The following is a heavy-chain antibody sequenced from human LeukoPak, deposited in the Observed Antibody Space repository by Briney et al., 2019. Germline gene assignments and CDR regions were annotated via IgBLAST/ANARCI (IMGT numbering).Heavy chain of an antibody. V-gene: IGHV4-59*01. CDR2: IYYSGST. CDR1: GGSISSYY. CDR3: ASAPDYYYYGMDV. J-gene: IGHJ6*02. Sequence: SETLSLTCTVSGGSISSYYWSWIRQPPGKGLEWIGYIYYSGSTNYNPSLKSRVTISVDTSKNQFSLKLSSVTAADTAVYYCASAPDYYYYGMDVWGQGTTVTVS.